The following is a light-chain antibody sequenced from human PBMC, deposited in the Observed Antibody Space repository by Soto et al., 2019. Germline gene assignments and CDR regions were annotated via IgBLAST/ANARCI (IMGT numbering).Light chain of an antibody. V-gene: IGKV1-9*01. CDR2: ESS. CDR3: QHFKSFPIT. Sequence: DIQLTQSPSFLSASVGDRVTITCRASQGISSYLAWYQQKPGKAPKVLIYESSLLQGGVPSRFSGSGSGTDFTLTISSLQPEDFATYYCQHFKSFPITFGQGTRWRL. J-gene: IGKJ5*01. CDR1: QGISSY.